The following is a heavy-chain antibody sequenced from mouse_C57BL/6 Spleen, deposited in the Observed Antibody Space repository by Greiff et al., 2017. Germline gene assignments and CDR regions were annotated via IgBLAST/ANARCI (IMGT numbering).Heavy chain of an antibody. CDR1: GYTFTDYY. D-gene: IGHD2-12*01. CDR2: INPNNGGT. Sequence: EVQLQQSGPELVKPGASVKISCKASGYTFTDYYMNWVKQSHGTSLEWIGDINPNNGGTSYNQKFKGKATLTVDKSSSTDDMSLRSLTSEDSAVSYCSRSDYYSYDSYFDYWGQGTTLTVSS. V-gene: IGHV1-26*01. CDR3: SRSDYYSYDSYFDY. J-gene: IGHJ2*01.